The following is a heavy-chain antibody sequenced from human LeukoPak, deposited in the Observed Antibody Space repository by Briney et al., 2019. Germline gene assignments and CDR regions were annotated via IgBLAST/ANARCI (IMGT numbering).Heavy chain of an antibody. CDR2: ISPTSDIV. J-gene: IGHJ4*02. CDR3: ARDREVATVFDY. V-gene: IGHV3-48*04. Sequence: GGSLRLSCAASGFTFSSYAMSWVRQAPGKGLEWVSFISPTSDIVFHADSVKGRFTISRDNAKNTLYLQMNSLRVEDTAVYYCARDREVATVFDYWGQGTLVTVSS. D-gene: IGHD5-12*01. CDR1: GFTFSSYA.